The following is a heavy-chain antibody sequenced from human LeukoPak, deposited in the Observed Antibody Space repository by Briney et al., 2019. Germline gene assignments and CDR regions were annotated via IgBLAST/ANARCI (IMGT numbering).Heavy chain of an antibody. V-gene: IGHV4-61*02. J-gene: IGHJ6*03. D-gene: IGHD6-6*01. CDR3: ARDQYSSSTLEGYYYYYMDV. Sequence: KPSETLSLTCDDSGGFISSGTHYWSWIRQPAGKGLEWIGRIYTSGSTNYNPSLKSRVTMSVDTSKNQFSLKLSSVTAADTAVYYCARDQYSSSTLEGYYYYYMDVWGKGTTVTVSS. CDR2: IYTSGST. CDR1: GGFISSGTHY.